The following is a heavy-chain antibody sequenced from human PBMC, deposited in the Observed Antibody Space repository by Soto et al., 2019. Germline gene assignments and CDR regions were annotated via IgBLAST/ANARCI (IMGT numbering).Heavy chain of an antibody. J-gene: IGHJ4*02. V-gene: IGHV4-59*01. CDR3: ARGEWELPSPRGYYFDY. D-gene: IGHD1-26*01. CDR1: GGSISSYY. CDR2: IYYSGST. Sequence: SETLSLTCSVSGGSISSYYWSWIRQPPGKGLEWIGYIYYSGSTNYNPSLKSRVTISVDTSKNQFSLKLSSVTAADTAVYYCARGEWELPSPRGYYFDYWGQGTLVTGSS.